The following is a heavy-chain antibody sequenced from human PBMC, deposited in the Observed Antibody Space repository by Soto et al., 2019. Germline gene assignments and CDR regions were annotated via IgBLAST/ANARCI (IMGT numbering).Heavy chain of an antibody. D-gene: IGHD2-21*02. CDR3: ARDLWGYCGTDCYPLDV. CDR2: MYNTGGT. CDR1: GGSISRYY. J-gene: IGHJ6*01. V-gene: IGHV4-59*01. Sequence: QVQLQESGPGLVKPSETLSLTCTVSGGSISRYYWSWIRQPPGKGLEWIGYMYNTGGTVYNPPFKSRVTLSVDTSKNQFSMKLNSVTAADTAVYYCARDLWGYCGTDCYPLDVWGQGTTVTVSS.